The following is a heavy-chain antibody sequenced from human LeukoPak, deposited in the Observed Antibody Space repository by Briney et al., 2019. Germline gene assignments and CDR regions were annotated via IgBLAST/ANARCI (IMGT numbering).Heavy chain of an antibody. J-gene: IGHJ5*02. CDR3: ATSRGYCSSTSCYGWFDP. V-gene: IGHV1-18*01. D-gene: IGHD2-2*01. CDR1: GCTFTSYG. Sequence: GASVKVSCKASGCTFTSYGISWVRQAPGQGLEWMGWISAYNGNTNCAQKLQGRVTMTTDTSTSTAYMELRSLRSDDTAVYYCATSRGYCSSTSCYGWFDPWGQGTLVTVSS. CDR2: ISAYNGNT.